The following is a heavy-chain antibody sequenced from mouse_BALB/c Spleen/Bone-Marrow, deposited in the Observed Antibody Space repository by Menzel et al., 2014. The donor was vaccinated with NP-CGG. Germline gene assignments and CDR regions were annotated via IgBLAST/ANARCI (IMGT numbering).Heavy chain of an antibody. D-gene: IGHD2-1*01. Sequence: VQLQESGAELVRPGTSVKMSCKAAGYSFTNFWIGWVKQRPGHGLEWIGDIYPKNDDANYNEKFKGRATLTVGTSSSTAYMQLSGLTSEDSAIYYCTRHYGNYDYWGQGSTLTVSS. CDR3: TRHYGNYDY. CDR2: IYPKNDDA. V-gene: IGHV1-63*02. J-gene: IGHJ2*01. CDR1: GYSFTNFW.